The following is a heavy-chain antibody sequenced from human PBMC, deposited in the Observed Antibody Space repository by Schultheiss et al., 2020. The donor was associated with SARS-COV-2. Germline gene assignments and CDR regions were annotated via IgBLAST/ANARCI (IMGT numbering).Heavy chain of an antibody. CDR2: IYWDDDK. V-gene: IGHV2-5*02. CDR3: ARVQRVEAGYYYGMDV. Sequence: SGPTLVKPTQTLTLTCTFSGFSLSTSGVAVGWIRQPPGKALEWLALIYWDDDKRYSPSLASRLTITKDTSKNQVVLTMTNMDPVDTATYYCARVQRVEAGYYYGMDVWGQGTTVTVSS. CDR1: GFSLSTSGVA. J-gene: IGHJ6*02. D-gene: IGHD6-6*01.